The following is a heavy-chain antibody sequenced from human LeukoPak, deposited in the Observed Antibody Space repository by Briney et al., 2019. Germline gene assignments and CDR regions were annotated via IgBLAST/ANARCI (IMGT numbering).Heavy chain of an antibody. CDR1: GFTFSSYE. D-gene: IGHD3-10*02. CDR3: AELGITMIGGV. Sequence: GGSLGLSCAASGFTFSSYEMNCVRQAPGKGLEWVSYISSSGSTIYYADSVKGRFTISRDNAKNSLYLQMNSLRAEDTAVYYCAELGITMIGGVWGKGTTVTISS. J-gene: IGHJ6*04. V-gene: IGHV3-48*03. CDR2: ISSSGSTI.